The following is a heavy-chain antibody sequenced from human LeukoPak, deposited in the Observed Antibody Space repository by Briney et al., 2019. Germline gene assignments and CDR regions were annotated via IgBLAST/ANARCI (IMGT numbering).Heavy chain of an antibody. CDR3: ARGPIQYGGNSYRFDP. Sequence: EASVKVSCKASGYTFTRYDINWVRQATGQGLEWMGWMNPNSGNTGYAQKFQGRVTMTRNTSISTAYMELSSLRSEDTAVYYCARGPIQYGGNSYRFDPWGQGNLGTVSS. V-gene: IGHV1-8*01. D-gene: IGHD4-23*01. J-gene: IGHJ5*02. CDR2: MNPNSGNT. CDR1: GYTFTRYD.